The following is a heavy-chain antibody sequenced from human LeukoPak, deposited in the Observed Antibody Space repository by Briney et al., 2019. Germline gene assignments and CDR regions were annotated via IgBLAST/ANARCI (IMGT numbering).Heavy chain of an antibody. J-gene: IGHJ3*02. CDR1: GGSISSSSYY. D-gene: IGHD5-18*01. Sequence: SETLSLTCTVSGGSISSSSYYWGWIRQPPGKGLEWIGSNYYSESIYYNPSLQSRVTISVDTSKNQFSLKLSSVTAADTAVYYCARGCGYSYGPDDAFDIWGQGTMVTVSS. CDR3: ARGCGYSYGPDDAFDI. CDR2: NYYSESI. V-gene: IGHV4-39*07.